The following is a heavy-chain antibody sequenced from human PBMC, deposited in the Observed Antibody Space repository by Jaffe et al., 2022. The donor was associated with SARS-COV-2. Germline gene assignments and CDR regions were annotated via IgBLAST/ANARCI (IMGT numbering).Heavy chain of an antibody. Sequence: EVQLVESGGRLVQPGGSLTLSCAASGFTFRNYHMSWVRQGPGKGLEWVAMIQQGGSEKSYVDSVKGRFTISRDDADNSLYLQMNSLRADDTAVYYCARDWRDSSNSRGIDVWGQGTAVTVSS. CDR3: ARDWRDSSNSRGIDV. V-gene: IGHV3-7*03. CDR1: GFTFRNYH. D-gene: IGHD3-10*01. J-gene: IGHJ6*02. CDR2: IQQGGSEK.